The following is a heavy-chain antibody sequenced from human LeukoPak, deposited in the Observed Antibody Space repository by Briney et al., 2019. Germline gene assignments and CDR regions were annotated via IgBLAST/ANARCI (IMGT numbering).Heavy chain of an antibody. Sequence: SETLSLTCSVSGGSIRGFYWSWIRQPAGKGLEWIGRIYTSGSTNYNPSLKSRVTMSVDTSKNQFSLKLSSVTAADTAVYYCAGGFKTAAGPVTYYFDYWGQGTLVTVSS. CDR2: IYTSGST. CDR1: GGSIRGFY. V-gene: IGHV4-4*07. D-gene: IGHD6-13*01. CDR3: AGGFKTAAGPVTYYFDY. J-gene: IGHJ4*02.